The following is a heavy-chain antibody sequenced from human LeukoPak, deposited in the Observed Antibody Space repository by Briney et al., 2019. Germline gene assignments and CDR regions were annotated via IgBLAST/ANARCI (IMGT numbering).Heavy chain of an antibody. Sequence: GESLKISCQVSGYIFTHYWIGWVRQMPGKGLESMGIIYPADSATTYSPSFQGQVTISAAKSISTVYLQWSSLKASDTAMYYCARQSRDGSKTRGYYFDYWGQGTLVTVSS. D-gene: IGHD3-10*01. CDR3: ARQSRDGSKTRGYYFDY. V-gene: IGHV5-51*01. CDR2: IYPADSAT. CDR1: GYIFTHYW. J-gene: IGHJ4*02.